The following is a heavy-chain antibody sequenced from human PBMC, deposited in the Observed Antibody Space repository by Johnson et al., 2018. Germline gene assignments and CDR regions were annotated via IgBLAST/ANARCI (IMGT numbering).Heavy chain of an antibody. V-gene: IGHV3-30*03. CDR1: GFTFSSYG. CDR3: ARDPHMGRGGGMHAFDI. D-gene: IGHD2-8*01. CDR2: ISYDGSNK. Sequence: VQLVESGGGVVQPGRSLRLSCAASGFTFSSYGMHWVRQAPGKGLEWVAVISYDGSNKYYADSMKGRFTISRNNAKNSLYVQMNSLRAGDTAVYYCARDPHMGRGGGMHAFDIWGQGTMVTVSS. J-gene: IGHJ3*02.